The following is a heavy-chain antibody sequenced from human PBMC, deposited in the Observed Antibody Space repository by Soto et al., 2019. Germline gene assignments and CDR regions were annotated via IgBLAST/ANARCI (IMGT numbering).Heavy chain of an antibody. CDR3: ARGREYYDSSGYHYYFDY. V-gene: IGHV4-59*01. CDR1: GGSSSIYK. D-gene: IGHD3-22*01. CDR2: IYFTGST. Sequence: SEALSLKCVDLGGSSSIYKWSWIRQPPGKGLEWIGYIYFTGSTNYNPSLKSRVTISVDTSKIQFSLKLSSVTAADTAVYYCARGREYYDSSGYHYYFDYWGQGTLVTVSS. J-gene: IGHJ4*02.